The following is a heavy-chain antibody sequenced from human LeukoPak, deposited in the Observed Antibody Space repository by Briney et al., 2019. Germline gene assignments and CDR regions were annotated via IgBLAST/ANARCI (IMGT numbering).Heavy chain of an antibody. D-gene: IGHD3-22*01. CDR1: GFTFSSYS. CDR2: ICGRSSLI. Sequence: GGSLRLSCAASGFTFSSYSMNWVRQAPGKGLEWVSYICGRSSLIYYADSVKGRFTISRDNAKNSLYLQMNSLRAEDTAVYYCARDLYYYDSSGHYLFDYWGQGTLVTVSS. CDR3: ARDLYYYDSSGHYLFDY. J-gene: IGHJ4*02. V-gene: IGHV3-48*04.